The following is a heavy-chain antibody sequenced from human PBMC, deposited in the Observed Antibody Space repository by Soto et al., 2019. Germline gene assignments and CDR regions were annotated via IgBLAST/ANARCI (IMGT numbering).Heavy chain of an antibody. CDR1: GVTFSTYA. CDR2: ISYDGDNK. V-gene: IGHV3-30-3*01. Sequence: QVQLVESGGGVVQTGRSLRLSCAASGVTFSTYAMHWVRRAPGKGLQWVSVISYDGDNKYYADSVKGRFTISRDNSNNTLYLQMTSLRVEDTAIYYCARDGGSYWGQGTLVTVSS. D-gene: IGHD3-16*01. CDR3: ARDGGSY. J-gene: IGHJ4*02.